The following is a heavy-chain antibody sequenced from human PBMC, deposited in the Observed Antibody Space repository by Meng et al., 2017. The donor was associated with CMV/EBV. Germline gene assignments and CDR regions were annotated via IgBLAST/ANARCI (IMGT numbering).Heavy chain of an antibody. Sequence: GGSLRLSCAASGFTFSSYAMSWVRQAPGKGLEWVSSISSSSSYIYYADSVKGRFTISRDNAKNSLYLQMNSLRAEDTAVYYCARAGGYSSSWSGLGPNWFDPWGQGTLVTVSS. V-gene: IGHV3-21*01. D-gene: IGHD6-13*01. J-gene: IGHJ5*02. CDR1: GFTFSSYA. CDR3: ARAGGYSSSWSGLGPNWFDP. CDR2: ISSSSSYI.